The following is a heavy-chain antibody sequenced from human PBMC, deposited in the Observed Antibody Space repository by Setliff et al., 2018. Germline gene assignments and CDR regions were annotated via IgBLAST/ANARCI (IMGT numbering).Heavy chain of an antibody. V-gene: IGHV3-23*01. J-gene: IGHJ4*02. CDR3: ARDPKLVGAPERAFDY. Sequence: GGSLRLSCAASGFSFSSYIINWVRQAPGKGLEWVSGISDSGDTTIYADSVKGRFTISRDNSKNMLSLQMNSLRADDTAVYYCARDPKLVGAPERAFDYWGQGTQVTVSS. CDR2: ISDSGDTT. D-gene: IGHD1-26*01. CDR1: GFSFSSYI.